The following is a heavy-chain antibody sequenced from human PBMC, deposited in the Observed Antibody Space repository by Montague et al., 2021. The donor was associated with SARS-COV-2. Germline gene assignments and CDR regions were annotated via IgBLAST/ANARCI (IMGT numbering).Heavy chain of an antibody. CDR2: FDSQDGET. J-gene: IGHJ3*02. Sequence: SVKVSCKVSEYSLSEFSLQVHWVRQAPGKGLEWMGEFDSQDGETTYAQKFQGRLTMTEDRSTDTVYMELSSLRSDDTAVYYCATLGLKVITYAFEIWGQGTMVTVSS. CDR3: ATLGLKVITYAFEI. CDR1: EYSLSEFS. D-gene: IGHD3-22*01. V-gene: IGHV1-24*01.